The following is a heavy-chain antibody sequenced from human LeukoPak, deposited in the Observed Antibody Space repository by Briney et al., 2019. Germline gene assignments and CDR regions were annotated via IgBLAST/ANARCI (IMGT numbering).Heavy chain of an antibody. CDR2: IYYSGSS. V-gene: IGHV4-59*01. CDR1: GGSISGYY. CDR3: PRDGPNWGLL. D-gene: IGHD7-27*01. J-gene: IGHJ4*02. Sequence: KSSETLSLTCTVFGGSISGYYWSWIRQPPGKGLEWIGYIYYSGSSVLNPSLKGRGTISVDTSKNQFSLKLSSVTAADTAVYFCPRDGPNWGLLWGQGTLVTVSS.